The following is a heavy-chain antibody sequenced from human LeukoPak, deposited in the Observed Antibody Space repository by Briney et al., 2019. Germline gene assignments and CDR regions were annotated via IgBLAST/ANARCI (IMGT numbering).Heavy chain of an antibody. Sequence: KVSCKASGYTFTSYWIGWVRQMPGKGLEWMGIIYPGDSDTRYSPSFQGQVTISADKSISTAYLQWSSLKASDTAMYYCARRQEYYDFWSGYSRYYFDYWGQGTLVTVSS. CDR1: GYTFTSYW. V-gene: IGHV5-51*01. J-gene: IGHJ4*02. CDR3: ARRQEYYDFWSGYSRYYFDY. D-gene: IGHD3-3*01. CDR2: IYPGDSDT.